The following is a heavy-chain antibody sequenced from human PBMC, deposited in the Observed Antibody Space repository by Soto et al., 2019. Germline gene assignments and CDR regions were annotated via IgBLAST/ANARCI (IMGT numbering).Heavy chain of an antibody. V-gene: IGHV3-33*01. D-gene: IGHD1-26*01. CDR3: ARAPGSGSYYDWFDP. Sequence: QVQLVESGGGVVQPGRSLRLSCAASGFTFSSYGMHWVRQAPGKGLEWVAVIWYDGSNKYYADSVKGRFTISRDNSKNTLYLQMTRLRAEDTAVYYCARAPGSGSYYDWFDPWGQGTLGTVS. CDR2: IWYDGSNK. J-gene: IGHJ5*02. CDR1: GFTFSSYG.